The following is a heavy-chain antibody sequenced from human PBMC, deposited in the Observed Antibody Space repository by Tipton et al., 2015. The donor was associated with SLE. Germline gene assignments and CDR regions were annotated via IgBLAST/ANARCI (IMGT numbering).Heavy chain of an antibody. CDR3: ARDRLGGPFDS. J-gene: IGHJ4*02. CDR2: IYDSGTT. CDR1: GGSFSGYY. V-gene: IGHV4-59*01. D-gene: IGHD1-26*01. Sequence: TLSLTCKVSGGSFSGYYWNWIRQPPGKGLEWIGYIYDSGTTNFNPSLKSRVIISEDTSKNQFSLKLSSVTAADTAVYYCARDRLGGPFDSWGQGTLVTVSS.